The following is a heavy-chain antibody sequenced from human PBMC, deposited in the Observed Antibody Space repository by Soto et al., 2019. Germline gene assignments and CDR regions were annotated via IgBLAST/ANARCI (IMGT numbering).Heavy chain of an antibody. Sequence: GGSLRLSCAASGFTFSSYAMSWVRQAPGRGLEWVSSINVSGGSTYYADSVKGRFTISRDNSKNSLYLQMNSLGVEDTAVYYCAKSVYGAAEGAYYYYGMDVWGQGTTVTVSS. CDR3: AKSVYGAAEGAYYYYGMDV. CDR1: GFTFSSYA. J-gene: IGHJ6*02. D-gene: IGHD2-8*01. V-gene: IGHV3-23*01. CDR2: INVSGGST.